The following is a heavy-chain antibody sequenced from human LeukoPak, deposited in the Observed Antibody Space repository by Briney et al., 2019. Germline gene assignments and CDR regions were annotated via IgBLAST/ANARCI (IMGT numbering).Heavy chain of an antibody. CDR2: IYYSGST. V-gene: IGHV4-59*01. CDR1: GGSISSYY. Sequence: SETLSLTCTVSGGSISSYYWSWIRQPPGKGLEWIGYIYYSGSTNYNPSLKSRVTISVDTSKNQFSLKLSSVTAADTAVDYCARVPITGTTWYFDYWGQGTLVTVSS. D-gene: IGHD1-20*01. J-gene: IGHJ4*02. CDR3: ARVPITGTTWYFDY.